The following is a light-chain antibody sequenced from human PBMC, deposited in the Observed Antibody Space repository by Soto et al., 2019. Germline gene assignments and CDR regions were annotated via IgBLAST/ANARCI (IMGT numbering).Light chain of an antibody. CDR1: QSISSW. CDR3: QQYNSYSGT. V-gene: IGKV1-5*01. CDR2: DAS. J-gene: IGKJ1*01. Sequence: DIQMTQSPSTLPASVGDRVIITCRASQSISSWLAWYQQKPGKGPKLLIYDASSLESGVPSRFSGSGSGTEFTLTISSLQPDDFATYYCQQYNSYSGTFGQGTKVDIK.